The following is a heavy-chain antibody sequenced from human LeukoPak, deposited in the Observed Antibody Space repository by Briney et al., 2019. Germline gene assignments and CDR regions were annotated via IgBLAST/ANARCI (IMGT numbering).Heavy chain of an antibody. CDR1: GGSISSSSYY. J-gene: IGHJ6*03. V-gene: IGHV4-39*07. D-gene: IGHD3-3*01. Sequence: SETLSLTCTVSGGSISSSSYYWGWIRQPPGKGLEWIGEINHSGSTNYNPSLKSRVTISVDTSKNQFSLKLSSVTAADTAVYYCARLPNYDFWSGYYYYYYYYMDVWGKGTTVTVSS. CDR2: INHSGST. CDR3: ARLPNYDFWSGYYYYYYYYMDV.